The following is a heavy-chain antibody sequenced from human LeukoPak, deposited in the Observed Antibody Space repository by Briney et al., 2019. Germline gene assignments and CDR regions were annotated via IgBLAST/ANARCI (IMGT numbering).Heavy chain of an antibody. CDR1: GFTFSSYA. J-gene: IGHJ4*02. CDR2: ISSNGGST. CDR3: ARGRDCSSNSCYAPLDY. D-gene: IGHD2-2*01. Sequence: GGSLRLSCAASGFTFSSYAMHWVRQAPGKGLEYVSAISSNGGSTYYANSVKGRFTISRDNSKNTLYLQMGSLRAEDIAVYYCARGRDCSSNSCYAPLDYWGQGSKVTVSS. V-gene: IGHV3-64*01.